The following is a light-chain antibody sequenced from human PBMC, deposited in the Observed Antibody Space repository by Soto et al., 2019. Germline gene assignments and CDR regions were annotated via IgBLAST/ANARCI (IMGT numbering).Light chain of an antibody. CDR3: GSSTDPDNLVI. J-gene: IGLJ2*01. Sequence: QSVLTQPASVSGSPGQSIAISCTGTTSDVGRYKFVSWYQHHPGKAPKLLIFEVTNRSSGVSSRFSGSKSGNTASLTISGLQTEDEATYYCGSSTDPDNLVIFGGGTK. V-gene: IGLV2-14*01. CDR2: EVT. CDR1: TSDVGRYKF.